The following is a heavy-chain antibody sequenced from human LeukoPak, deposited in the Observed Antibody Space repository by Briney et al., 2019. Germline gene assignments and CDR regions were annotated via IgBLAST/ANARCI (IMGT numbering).Heavy chain of an antibody. CDR2: INHSGST. CDR3: ARSHYSSSWFDY. Sequence: PSETLSLTCAVYGGSFSGYYWSWIRQPPGKGLEWIGEINHSGSTNYNPSLKSRVTISVDTSKNQFSLKVSSVTAADAAVYYCARSHYSSSWFDYWGQGTLVTVSS. D-gene: IGHD6-13*01. CDR1: GGSFSGYY. V-gene: IGHV4-34*01. J-gene: IGHJ4*02.